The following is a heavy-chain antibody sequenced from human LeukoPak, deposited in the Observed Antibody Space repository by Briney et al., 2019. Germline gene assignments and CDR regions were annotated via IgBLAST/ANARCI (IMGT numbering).Heavy chain of an antibody. D-gene: IGHD3-16*01. Sequence: GGSLRLSCAASGFTFSTYSMNWVRQAPGKGLEWISYISSGSSSISYADSVKGRFTISTDIAKSSLYLQMNSLRAEDTAVYYCAGGGSWGQGTLVTVSS. CDR3: AGGGS. J-gene: IGHJ5*02. CDR1: GFTFSTYS. V-gene: IGHV3-48*04. CDR2: ISSGSSSI.